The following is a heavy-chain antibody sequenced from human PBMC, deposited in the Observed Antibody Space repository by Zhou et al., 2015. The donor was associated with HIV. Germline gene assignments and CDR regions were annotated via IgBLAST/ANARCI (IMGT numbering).Heavy chain of an antibody. J-gene: IGHJ4*02. CDR1: GFTFSHYG. CDR2: ISYDGNNI. V-gene: IGHV3-30*19. CDR3: ARGHVEMATITRVDY. Sequence: QVQLVESGGGVVQPGRSLRLSCVGSGFTFSHYGIHWVRQAPGKGLEWVAAISYDGNNIYYADSVKGRFTISRDYSRSTVYLQLSSLRGDDTAVYYCARGHVEMATITRVDYWGQGTLVTVSS. D-gene: IGHD5-24*01.